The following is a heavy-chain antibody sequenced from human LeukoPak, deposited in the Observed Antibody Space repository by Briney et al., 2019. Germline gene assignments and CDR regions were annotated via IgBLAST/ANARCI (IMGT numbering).Heavy chain of an antibody. Sequence: SETLSLTCAVYGGSFSDYYWTWIRQPPGKGLEWIGEINHSGSTNYNPSLKSRVTISVDTSKKQFFLRLSSVTAADTAVYYCARGLYNYGHGDYWGQGTLVTVSS. D-gene: IGHD5-18*01. CDR2: INHSGST. CDR1: GGSFSDYY. V-gene: IGHV4-34*01. CDR3: ARGLYNYGHGDY. J-gene: IGHJ4*02.